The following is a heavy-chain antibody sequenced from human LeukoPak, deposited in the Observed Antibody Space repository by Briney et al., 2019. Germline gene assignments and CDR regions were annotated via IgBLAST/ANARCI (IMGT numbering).Heavy chain of an antibody. CDR2: INHSGSS. CDR3: ARQTGSGLFILP. CDR1: GGSFSGYY. Sequence: PSETLSLTCAVSGGSFSGYYWSWIRQPPGKGLEWIGEINHSGSSSYKPSLKSRVTISVDTSKNQFSLKLSSVTAADTGVYYCARQTGSGLFILPGGQGTLVTVSS. J-gene: IGHJ4*02. D-gene: IGHD3/OR15-3a*01. V-gene: IGHV4-34*01.